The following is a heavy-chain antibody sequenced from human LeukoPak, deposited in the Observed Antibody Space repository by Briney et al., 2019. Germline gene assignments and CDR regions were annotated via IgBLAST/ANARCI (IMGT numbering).Heavy chain of an antibody. CDR1: GGSFSGYY. V-gene: IGHV4-34*01. J-gene: IGHJ6*02. Sequence: SETLSLTCAVYGGSFSGYYWSWIRQPPGKGLEWIGEINDSVSTNYNPSLKSRVTISVDTSKNKFSLKLSSVTAADTAVYYCASDLTLGYYYYYGMDVWGQGTTVTVSS. CDR3: ASDLTLGYYYYYGMDV. CDR2: INDSVST.